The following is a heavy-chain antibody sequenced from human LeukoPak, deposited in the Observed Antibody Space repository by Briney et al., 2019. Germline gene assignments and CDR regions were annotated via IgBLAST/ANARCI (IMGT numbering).Heavy chain of an antibody. CDR3: ARVFSSGAYWYDDY. J-gene: IGHJ4*02. CDR2: SRNRAKSFTS. D-gene: IGHD3-22*01. V-gene: IGHV3-72*01. CDR1: GFTFSDHY. Sequence: HPGGSLRLSCVVSGFTFSDHYMDWVRQAPGKGLEWVGRSRNRAKSFTSEYASSVKGRFSISRDDSKNSMYLQMNSLKTEDTAVYFCARVFSSGAYWYDDYWGQGTLVTVSS.